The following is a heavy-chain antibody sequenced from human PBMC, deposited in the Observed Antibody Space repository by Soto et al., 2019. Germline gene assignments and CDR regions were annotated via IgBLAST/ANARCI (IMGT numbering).Heavy chain of an antibody. CDR3: ARDSDKGDHFDY. D-gene: IGHD2-21*01. V-gene: IGHV4-59*01. J-gene: IGHJ4*02. Sequence: QVQLQESGPGLVKPSETLSLTCTVSGGSISSYYWSWIRQPPGKGLEWIGYIYYSGSTNYNPSLKSRVTISVDTSKNQFSLKLSSVTAADTAVYYCARDSDKGDHFDYWGQGTLVTVSS. CDR1: GGSISSYY. CDR2: IYYSGST.